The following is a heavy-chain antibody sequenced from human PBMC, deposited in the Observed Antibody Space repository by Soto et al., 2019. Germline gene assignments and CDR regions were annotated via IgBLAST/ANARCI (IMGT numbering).Heavy chain of an antibody. V-gene: IGHV4-31*03. CDR2: IYDSESA. CDR1: GESISSGGYY. J-gene: IGHJ4*02. CDR3: ARASSSSSAADY. Sequence: QVQLQESGPGLVKASQTLSLICSVSGESISSGGYYWSWIRHHPGKGLEWIGYIYDSESAYYNPSPKSRVTISMDTSKNHFAMKLSSVTAADTAVYYCARASSSSSAADYWGPGTLITVSS. D-gene: IGHD6-6*01.